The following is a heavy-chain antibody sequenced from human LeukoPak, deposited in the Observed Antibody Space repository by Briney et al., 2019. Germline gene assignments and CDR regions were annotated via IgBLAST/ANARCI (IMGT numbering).Heavy chain of an antibody. CDR2: IYYSGST. D-gene: IGHD5-12*01. V-gene: IGHV4-31*03. J-gene: IGHJ5*02. CDR3: ARYSGLPYNWFDP. Sequence: PSETLSLTCTVSGGSISSGGYYWSWIRQHPGKGLEWIGYIYYSGSTYYNPSLKSRVTISVDTSKNQFSLKLSSVTAADTAVYYCARYSGLPYNWFDPWGQGTLVTVSS. CDR1: GGSISSGGYY.